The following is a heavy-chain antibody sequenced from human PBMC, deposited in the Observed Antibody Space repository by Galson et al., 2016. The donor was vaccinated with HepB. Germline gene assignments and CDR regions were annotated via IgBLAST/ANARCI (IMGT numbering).Heavy chain of an antibody. J-gene: IGHJ3*02. CDR3: AKDFSPIVSDAFDI. CDR1: GFTFSKFA. Sequence: SLRLSCAASGFTFSKFAMTWVRQAPGKGLQWVATIANSGYGTYYADSVKGRFTISRDNSKNTLNLQMNSLRADDTAVYYCAKDFSPIVSDAFDIWGQGTTVTVSS. CDR2: IANSGYGT. D-gene: IGHD5/OR15-5a*01. V-gene: IGHV3-23*05.